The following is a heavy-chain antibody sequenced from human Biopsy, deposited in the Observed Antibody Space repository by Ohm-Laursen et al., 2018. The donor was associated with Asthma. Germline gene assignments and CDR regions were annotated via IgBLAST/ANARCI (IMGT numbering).Heavy chain of an antibody. J-gene: IGHJ4*02. Sequence: SETLSLTCVVSGDSIDSGDYSWAWIRQPPGKGLEWIANIYYMGSTYYNPSLKSRVTISLDMSMNPLSLKLNSVTAADTAVYSCARLRIEGTSPYYFDYWGQGSLVTVSS. D-gene: IGHD2/OR15-2a*01. CDR1: GDSIDSGDYS. CDR3: ARLRIEGTSPYYFDY. CDR2: IYYMGST. V-gene: IGHV4-39*02.